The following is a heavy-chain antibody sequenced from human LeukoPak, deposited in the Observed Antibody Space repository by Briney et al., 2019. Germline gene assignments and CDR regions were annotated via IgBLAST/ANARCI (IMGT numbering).Heavy chain of an antibody. CDR1: GFTFSSYS. V-gene: IGHV3-21*01. CDR3: ARAHYGDYAPFDY. J-gene: IGHJ4*02. Sequence: GGSLRLSCAASGFTFSSYSMSWVRQAPGKGLEWVSSISSSSSYIYYADSVKGRFTISRDNAKNSLYLQMNSLRAEDTAVYYCARAHYGDYAPFDYWGQGTLVTVSS. D-gene: IGHD4-17*01. CDR2: ISSSSSYI.